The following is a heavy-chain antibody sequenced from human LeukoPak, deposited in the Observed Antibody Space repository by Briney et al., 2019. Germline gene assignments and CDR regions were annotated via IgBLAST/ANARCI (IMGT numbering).Heavy chain of an antibody. CDR3: ARRRPGYYYDSSGSSAPDFDY. CDR2: XXXXXXXT. Sequence: GGSLSLSCAASGFTFSSYAMSWVRQAXXXXXXXXXXXXXXXXXTYYADSVKGRFTISRDNPKNTLYLQMNRLRAEDTAVYYCARRRPGYYYDSSGSSAPDFDYWGQGTLVTVSS. J-gene: IGHJ4*02. D-gene: IGHD3-22*01. V-gene: IGHV3-23*01. CDR1: GFTFSSYA.